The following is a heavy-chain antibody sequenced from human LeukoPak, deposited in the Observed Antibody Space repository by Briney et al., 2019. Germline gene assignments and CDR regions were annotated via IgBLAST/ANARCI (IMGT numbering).Heavy chain of an antibody. CDR2: INQDGSEK. V-gene: IGHV3-7*03. D-gene: IGHD3-10*01. J-gene: IGHJ4*02. CDR1: AFTFSNFW. Sequence: GGSLRLSCAASAFTFSNFWMSWVRQAPGKGLEWVANINQDGSEKYYVDSVKGRFTISRDNAKNSLYLQMNSLRAEDTALYYCAKAYYYGSGSYSSFDYWGQGTLVTVSS. CDR3: AKAYYYGSGSYSSFDY.